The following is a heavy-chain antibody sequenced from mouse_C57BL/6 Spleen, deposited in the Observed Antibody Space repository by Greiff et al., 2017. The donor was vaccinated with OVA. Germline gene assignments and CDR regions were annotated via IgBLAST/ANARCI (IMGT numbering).Heavy chain of an antibody. CDR1: GFNIKDDY. V-gene: IGHV14-4*01. CDR2: IDPENGDT. CDR3: STGEGRTFY. J-gene: IGHJ3*01. D-gene: IGHD3-3*01. Sequence: VQLKESGAELVRPGASVKLSCTASGFNIKDDYMHWVKQRPEQGLEWIGWIDPENGDTEYASKFQGKATITADTSSNTAYLQLSSLTSEDTAVYYCSTGEGRTFYGGQGTLVTVSA.